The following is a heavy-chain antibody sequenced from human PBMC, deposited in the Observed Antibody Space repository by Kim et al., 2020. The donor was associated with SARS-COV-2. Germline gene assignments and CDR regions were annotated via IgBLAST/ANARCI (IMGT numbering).Heavy chain of an antibody. Sequence: GGSLRLSCAASGFTFSSYAMSWVRQAPGKGLEWVSAISGSGGSTYYADSVKGRFTISRDNSKNTLYLQMNSLRAEDTAVYYCAKVRSLLWFGFDAFDIWGQGTMVTVSS. J-gene: IGHJ3*02. V-gene: IGHV3-23*01. D-gene: IGHD3-10*01. CDR1: GFTFSSYA. CDR2: ISGSGGST. CDR3: AKVRSLLWFGFDAFDI.